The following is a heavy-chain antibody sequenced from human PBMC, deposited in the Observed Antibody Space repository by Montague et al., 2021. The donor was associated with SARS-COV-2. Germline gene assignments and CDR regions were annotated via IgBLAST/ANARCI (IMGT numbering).Heavy chain of an antibody. D-gene: IGHD2-15*01. Sequence: SETLSLTCTVSGGSISSSSYYWGWIRQPPGKGLEWIGSIYYSGSTYYKPSLKSRVTISVDTSKNQFSLKLSSVTAADTAVYYCARRKAGYCSGGSCYSAAVFDYWGQGTLVTVSS. CDR3: ARRKAGYCSGGSCYSAAVFDY. CDR1: GGSISSSSYY. V-gene: IGHV4-39*01. J-gene: IGHJ4*02. CDR2: IYYSGST.